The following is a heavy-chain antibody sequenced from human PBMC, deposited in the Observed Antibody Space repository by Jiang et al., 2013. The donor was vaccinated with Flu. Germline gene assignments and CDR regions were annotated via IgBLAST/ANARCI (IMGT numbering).Heavy chain of an antibody. CDR1: RFIVSGDY. J-gene: IGHJ4*02. V-gene: IGHV3-66*01. D-gene: IGHD6-6*01. CDR2: IYKDGRR. Sequence: VQLVESGGGLVQPGGSLQLSCEVSRFIVSGDYMTWVRQAPGKGLEWVSLIYKDGRRYYADFVKGRFTISRDDLKNTLHLQMSRLRPEDTAIYYCATTRGSSLDYWGQGIPVTVSS. CDR3: ATTRGSSLDY.